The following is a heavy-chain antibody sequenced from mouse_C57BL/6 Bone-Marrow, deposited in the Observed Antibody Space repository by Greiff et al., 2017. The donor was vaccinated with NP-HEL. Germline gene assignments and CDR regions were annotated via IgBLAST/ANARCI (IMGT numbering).Heavy chain of an antibody. CDR1: GYTFTDYY. D-gene: IGHD1-1*01. Sequence: VQLQQSGPVLVKPGASVKMSCKASGYTFTDYYMNWVKQSHGKSLEWIGVINPYNGGTRYNQKFKGKATLTVDKSSSTAYMELNSLTSEDSAVYYCAGHARYYCGSSPFAYGGQGTRVTVSA. CDR3: AGHARYYCGSSPFAY. J-gene: IGHJ3*01. CDR2: INPYNGGT. V-gene: IGHV1-19*01.